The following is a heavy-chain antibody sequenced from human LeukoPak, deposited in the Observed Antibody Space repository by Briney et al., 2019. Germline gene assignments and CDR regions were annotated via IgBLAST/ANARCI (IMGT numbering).Heavy chain of an antibody. V-gene: IGHV4-4*02. J-gene: IGHJ4*02. Sequence: PSQTLSLTCAVSGGSISSSNWWSWVRQPPGKGLEWIGEIYHSGSTNYNPSLKSRVTISVDKSKNQFSLKLSSVTAADTAVYYCARVVGYSSGYFDYWGQGTLVTVSS. D-gene: IGHD6-19*01. CDR3: ARVVGYSSGYFDY. CDR1: GGSISSSNW. CDR2: IYHSGST.